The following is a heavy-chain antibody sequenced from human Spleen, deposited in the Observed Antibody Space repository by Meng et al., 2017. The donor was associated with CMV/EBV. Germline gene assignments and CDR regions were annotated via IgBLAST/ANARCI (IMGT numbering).Heavy chain of an antibody. D-gene: IGHD3-3*01. CDR1: GGSISSYY. V-gene: IGHV4-4*07. J-gene: IGHJ6*02. Sequence: VHLQESGPGLVKPSETLPLTCTVSGGSISSYYWSWIRQPAGKGLEWIGRIYTSGSTNYNPSLKSRVTMSVDTSKNQFSLKLSSVTAADTAVYYCAREGGEDFWSGYYPYGMDVWGQGTTVTVSS. CDR2: IYTSGST. CDR3: AREGGEDFWSGYYPYGMDV.